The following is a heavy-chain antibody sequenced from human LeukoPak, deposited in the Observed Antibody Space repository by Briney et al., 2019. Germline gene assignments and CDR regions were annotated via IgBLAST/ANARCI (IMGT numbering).Heavy chain of an antibody. CDR3: AGDRFRWIQLWFEEGSPDY. CDR2: INPNSGGT. CDR1: GYTFTGYY. J-gene: IGHJ4*02. D-gene: IGHD5-18*01. Sequence: ASVKVSCKASGYTFTGYYMHWVRQAPGQGLEWMGWINPNSGGTNYAQKFQGRVTMTRDTSISTAYMELSRLRSDDTAVYYCAGDRFRWIQLWFEEGSPDYWGQGTLVTVSS. V-gene: IGHV1-2*02.